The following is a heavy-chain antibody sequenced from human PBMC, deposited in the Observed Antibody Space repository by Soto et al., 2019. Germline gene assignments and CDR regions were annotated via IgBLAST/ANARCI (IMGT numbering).Heavy chain of an antibody. Sequence: GGSLRLSCAASGFTFSSYGMHWVRQAPGKVLEWVAVIWYDGSNKYYADSVKGRFTISRDNSKNTLYLQMNSLRAEDTAVYYCAREASAAAGLYFDYWGQGTLVTVSS. V-gene: IGHV3-33*01. J-gene: IGHJ4*02. CDR3: AREASAAAGLYFDY. CDR1: GFTFSSYG. CDR2: IWYDGSNK. D-gene: IGHD6-13*01.